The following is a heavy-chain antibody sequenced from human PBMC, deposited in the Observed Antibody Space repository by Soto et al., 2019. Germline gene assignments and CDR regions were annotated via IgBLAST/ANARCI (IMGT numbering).Heavy chain of an antibody. Sequence: ASVKVSCKAPGYTFTSYGISWVRQAPGQGLEWMGWISAYNGNTNYAQKLQGRVTMTTDTSTSTAYMELRSLRSDDTAVYYCARDRRLGYCTNGVCSNWFDPWGQGTLVTVSS. CDR3: ARDRRLGYCTNGVCSNWFDP. V-gene: IGHV1-18*04. D-gene: IGHD2-8*01. CDR1: GYTFTSYG. CDR2: ISAYNGNT. J-gene: IGHJ5*02.